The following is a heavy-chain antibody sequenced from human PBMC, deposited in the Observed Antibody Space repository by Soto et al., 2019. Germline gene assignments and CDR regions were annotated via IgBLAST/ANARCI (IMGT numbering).Heavy chain of an antibody. Sequence: EVQLVESGGGLVQPGGSLRLSCAASGFTFGSHWMHWVRQAPGKGLVWVSRINSDGSSTTYADSVKGRFNISRDAAKSTLYLQMNSLAAEDTAVSYCARVLEEWGKTTVIWGQGTLGTVSS. CDR1: GFTFGSHW. D-gene: IGHD3-3*01. J-gene: IGHJ3*02. CDR3: ARVLEEWGKTTVI. V-gene: IGHV3-74*01. CDR2: INSDGSST.